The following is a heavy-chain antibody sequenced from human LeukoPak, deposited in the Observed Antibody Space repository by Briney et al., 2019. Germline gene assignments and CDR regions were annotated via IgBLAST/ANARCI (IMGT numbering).Heavy chain of an antibody. J-gene: IGHJ4*02. D-gene: IGHD1-26*01. CDR2: IIPIFGTA. V-gene: IGHV1-69*01. Sequence: SVKVSCKASGGTFSSYAISWVRQAPGQGLEWMGGIIPIFGTANYAQKFQGRVTITADESTSTAYMELSSLRSDDTAVYYCAIQHPTVGATGNYWGQGTLVTVSS. CDR1: GGTFSSYA. CDR3: AIQHPTVGATGNY.